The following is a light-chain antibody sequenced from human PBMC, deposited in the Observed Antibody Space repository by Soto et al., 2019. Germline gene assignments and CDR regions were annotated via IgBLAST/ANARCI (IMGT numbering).Light chain of an antibody. J-gene: IGKJ1*01. V-gene: IGKV1-6*01. CDR2: AAS. CDR3: LQDYSYPWT. CDR1: QDIRND. Sequence: IQMTQTPSSLSASVGDRVTITCRASQDIRNDLGWYQQKPGTAPKLLIFAASSLQAGVPSRFSGSGSGTDFTLTISSLQPEDFATYYCLQDYSYPWTFGQGTKVDIK.